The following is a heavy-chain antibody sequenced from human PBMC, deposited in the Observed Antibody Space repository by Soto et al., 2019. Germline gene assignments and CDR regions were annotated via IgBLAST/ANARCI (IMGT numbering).Heavy chain of an antibody. Sequence: ASVKVSCKASGYTFTGYYMHWVRQAPGQGLEWMGWINPNSGGTNYAQKFQGWVTMTRDTSISTAYMELSRLRSDDTAVYYCARDQMGATNHDAFDIWGQGTMVTVSS. CDR3: ARDQMGATNHDAFDI. CDR2: INPNSGGT. V-gene: IGHV1-2*04. J-gene: IGHJ3*02. D-gene: IGHD1-26*01. CDR1: GYTFTGYY.